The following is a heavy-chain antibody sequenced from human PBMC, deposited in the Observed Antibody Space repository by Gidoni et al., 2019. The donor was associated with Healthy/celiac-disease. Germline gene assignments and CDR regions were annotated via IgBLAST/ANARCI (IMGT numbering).Heavy chain of an antibody. V-gene: IGHV3-30-3*01. J-gene: IGHJ4*02. D-gene: IGHD5-18*01. Sequence: QVQLVESGGGVVQPGRSLRLSCSSSGFTFSSYAMHWVRQAPGKGLEWVAVISYDGSNKYYADSVKGRFTISRDNSKNTLYLQMNSLRAEDTAVYYCAREQLSSWLRSYYFDYWGQGTLVTVSS. CDR3: AREQLSSWLRSYYFDY. CDR2: ISYDGSNK. CDR1: GFTFSSYA.